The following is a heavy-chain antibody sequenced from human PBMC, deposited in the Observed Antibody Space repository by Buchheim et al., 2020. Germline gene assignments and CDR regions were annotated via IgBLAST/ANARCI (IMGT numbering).Heavy chain of an antibody. CDR1: GGSISSSSYY. CDR3: ARSLRDQYYYDSSGYHY. V-gene: IGHV4-30-4*08. D-gene: IGHD3-22*01. J-gene: IGHJ4*02. CDR2: IYYSGST. Sequence: QLQLQESGPGLVKPSETLSLTCTVSGGSISSSSYYWGWIRQPPGKGLEWIGYIYYSGSTYYNPSLKSRVTISVDTSKNQFSLKLSSVTAADTAVYYCARSLRDQYYYDSSGYHYWGQGTL.